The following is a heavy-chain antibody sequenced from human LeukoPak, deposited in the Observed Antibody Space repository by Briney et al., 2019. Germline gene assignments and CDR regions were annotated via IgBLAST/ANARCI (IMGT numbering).Heavy chain of an antibody. J-gene: IGHJ5*02. CDR3: ARGGYSSSRRWFDP. V-gene: IGHV4-59*01. D-gene: IGHD6-13*01. Sequence: SETLSLTCTVSGGSISSYYWSWVRQPPGKGLEWVGYIYYSGSTNYNPSLKRRVAISVDTSKTQFSLKLSSVTAADTAVYYCARGGYSSSRRWFDPWGQGTLVTVSS. CDR2: IYYSGST. CDR1: GGSISSYY.